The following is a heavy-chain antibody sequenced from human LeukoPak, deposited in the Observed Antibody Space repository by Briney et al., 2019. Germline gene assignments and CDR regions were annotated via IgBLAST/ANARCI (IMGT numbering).Heavy chain of an antibody. CDR2: IYYSGST. Sequence: PSQTLSLTCTVSGGSISSGDYYWSWIRQPPGTGLEWIGYIYYSGSTYYNPSLKSRVTISVDTSKNQFSLKLSSVTAADTAVYYCARDIVVVPGAIEYFDYWGQGTLVTVSS. V-gene: IGHV4-30-4*01. D-gene: IGHD2-2*02. J-gene: IGHJ4*02. CDR3: ARDIVVVPGAIEYFDY. CDR1: GGSISSGDYY.